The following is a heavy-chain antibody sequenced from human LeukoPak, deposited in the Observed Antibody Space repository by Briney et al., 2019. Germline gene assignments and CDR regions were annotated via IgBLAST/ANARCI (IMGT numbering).Heavy chain of an antibody. CDR1: GFTFSSYG. D-gene: IGHD3-16*01. CDR2: IRYDGSNK. CDR3: AGGVYPGGDAFDI. V-gene: IGHV3-30*02. J-gene: IGHJ3*02. Sequence: GGSLRLSCAASGFTFSSYGMHWVRQAPGKGLEWVAFIRYDGSNKYYADSVKGRFTISRDNSKNTLYLQMNSLRAEDTAVYYCAGGVYPGGDAFDIWGQGTMVTVSS.